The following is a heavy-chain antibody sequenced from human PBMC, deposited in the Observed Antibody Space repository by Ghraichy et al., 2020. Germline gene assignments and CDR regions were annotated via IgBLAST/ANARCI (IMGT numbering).Heavy chain of an antibody. Sequence: SETLSLTCAVYGGSFSGYYWSWIRQPPGKGLEWIGEINHSGSTNYNPSLKSRVTISVDTSKNQFSLKLSSVTAADTAVYYCARGPPLRITIFGVVIKRYYFDYWGQGTLVTVSS. D-gene: IGHD3-3*01. V-gene: IGHV4-34*01. J-gene: IGHJ4*02. CDR1: GGSFSGYY. CDR2: INHSGST. CDR3: ARGPPLRITIFGVVIKRYYFDY.